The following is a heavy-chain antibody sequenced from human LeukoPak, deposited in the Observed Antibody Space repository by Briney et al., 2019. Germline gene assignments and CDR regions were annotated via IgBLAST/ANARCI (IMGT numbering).Heavy chain of an antibody. CDR2: ISYDGSSK. CDR1: GFTFSSHG. D-gene: IGHD6-25*01. CDR3: AKDRSSGWTFDY. Sequence: GGSLRLSCAASGFTFSSHGMHWVRQAPGKGLEWVALISYDGSSKYYADSVKGRFTISRDNSKSTLYLQMNSLRAEDTAVYYSAKDRSSGWTFDYWGQGTLVTVSS. J-gene: IGHJ4*02. V-gene: IGHV3-30*18.